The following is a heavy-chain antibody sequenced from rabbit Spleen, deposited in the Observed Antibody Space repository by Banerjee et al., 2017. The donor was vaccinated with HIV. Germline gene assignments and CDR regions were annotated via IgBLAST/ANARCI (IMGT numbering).Heavy chain of an antibody. CDR3: ATNHYTGDFNL. Sequence: QEQLVESEGGLFQPGGSLTLTCTASGFTLSSSYWMCWVRQAPGKGLEWIACIYAGSGGGTYYASWAKGRFTISTTSSTTVTLQMTSLTAADTATYFCATNHYTGDFNLWGPGTLVTVS. CDR2: IYAGSGGGT. J-gene: IGHJ4*01. D-gene: IGHD4-1*01. CDR1: GFTLSSSYW. V-gene: IGHV1S45*01.